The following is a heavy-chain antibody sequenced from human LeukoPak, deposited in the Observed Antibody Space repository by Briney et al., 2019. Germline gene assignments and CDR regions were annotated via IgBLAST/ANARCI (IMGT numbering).Heavy chain of an antibody. J-gene: IGHJ3*02. Sequence: SETLSLTCTVSGGSISSSSYYWGWIRQPPGKGLEWIVSIYYSGSTYYNPSLKSRVTISVDTSKNQFSLKLSSVTAADTAVYYCARSNVLLWFGESGDDAFDIWGQGTMVTVSS. V-gene: IGHV4-39*01. CDR1: GGSISSSSYY. CDR2: IYYSGST. D-gene: IGHD3-10*01. CDR3: ARSNVLLWFGESGDDAFDI.